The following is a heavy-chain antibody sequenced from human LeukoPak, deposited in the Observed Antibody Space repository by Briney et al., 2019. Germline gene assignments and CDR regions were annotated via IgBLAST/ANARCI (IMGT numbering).Heavy chain of an antibody. V-gene: IGHV3-48*01. CDR1: GFTFSSNN. Sequence: GGSLRLSCAASGFTFSSNNMHWVRQAPGKGLEWVSYISSSSSTIYYADSVKGRFTISRDNAKNSLYLQMNSLRVEDSAVYCCVTDFPVYWGQGTLVTVSP. CDR2: ISSSSSTI. J-gene: IGHJ4*02. CDR3: VTDFPVY.